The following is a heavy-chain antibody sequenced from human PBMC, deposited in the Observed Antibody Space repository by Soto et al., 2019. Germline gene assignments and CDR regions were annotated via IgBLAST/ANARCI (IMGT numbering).Heavy chain of an antibody. CDR2: ISYDGSNK. J-gene: IGHJ4*02. Sequence: GGSLRLSCAASGFTFSSYGMHWVRQAPGKGLEWVAVISYDGSNKYYADSVKGRFTISRDNSKNTLYLQMNSLRAEDTAVYYCAKEGYDYIWGSYHPLDYWGQGTLVTVSS. CDR3: AKEGYDYIWGSYHPLDY. CDR1: GFTFSSYG. V-gene: IGHV3-30*18. D-gene: IGHD3-16*02.